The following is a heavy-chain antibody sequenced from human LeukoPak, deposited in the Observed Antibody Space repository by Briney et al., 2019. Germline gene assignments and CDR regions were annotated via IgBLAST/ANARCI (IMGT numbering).Heavy chain of an antibody. J-gene: IGHJ4*02. CDR1: GGSISSYY. D-gene: IGHD3-10*01. CDR2: IYTSGST. Sequence: SETLSLTCTVSGGSISSYYWSWIRQPAGKGLEWIGRIYTSGSTNYNPSFKSRVTMSVDTSKNQFSLKLSSVTAADTAVYYCARASAYYYGSGSYYIHDYWGQGTLVTVSS. V-gene: IGHV4-4*07. CDR3: ARASAYYYGSGSYYIHDY.